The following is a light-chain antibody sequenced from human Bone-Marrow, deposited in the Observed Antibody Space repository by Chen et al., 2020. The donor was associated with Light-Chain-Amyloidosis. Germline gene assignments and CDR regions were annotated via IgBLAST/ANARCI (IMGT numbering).Light chain of an antibody. CDR2: AAS. Sequence: IVLMQSPCTLSFSPGARASLSCRASLSVTSSKLAWYQQKPGQAPRLLSSAASIRATGIPDRFSGSGSGTDFTRIISRLEPEDFALYYCHQYGLSPYSFGQGTKLEIK. CDR3: HQYGLSPYS. J-gene: IGKJ2*03. CDR1: LSVTSSK. V-gene: IGKV3-20*01.